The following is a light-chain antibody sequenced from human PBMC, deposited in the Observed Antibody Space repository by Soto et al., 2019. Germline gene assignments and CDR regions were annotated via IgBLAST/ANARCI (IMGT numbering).Light chain of an antibody. CDR1: QSISGY. CDR2: AAS. V-gene: IGKV1-39*01. J-gene: IGKJ1*01. Sequence: DIQMTQSPSSLSASVGDGVSITCRASQSISGYLNWYQQKSGQAPKLLMYAASTLQSGVPSRFSGSGSGTDFTLTISSLQPEDSATYYCQQSDSMPWTFGQGTKVDIK. CDR3: QQSDSMPWT.